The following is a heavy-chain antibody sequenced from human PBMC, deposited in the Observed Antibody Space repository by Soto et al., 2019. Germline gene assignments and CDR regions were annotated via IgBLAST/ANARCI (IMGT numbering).Heavy chain of an antibody. V-gene: IGHV1-18*01. J-gene: IGHJ5*02. D-gene: IGHD2-15*01. CDR1: GYTFTSYA. Sequence: ASVKVSCKASGYTFTSYAMHWVRQAPGQRLEWMGWISAYNGNTNYAQKLQGRVTMTTDTSTSTAYMELRSLRSDDTAVYYCARELGYCSGGSCYHDLRWFDPWGQGTLVTVSS. CDR2: ISAYNGNT. CDR3: ARELGYCSGGSCYHDLRWFDP.